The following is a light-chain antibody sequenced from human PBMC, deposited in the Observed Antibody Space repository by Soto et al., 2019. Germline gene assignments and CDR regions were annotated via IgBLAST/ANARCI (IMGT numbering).Light chain of an antibody. CDR2: YDD. V-gene: IGLV1-36*01. CDR3: EAWDDSRNGGV. CDR1: SSDIGNNA. Sequence: QSVLTQPPSVSEAPRQRVTMSCSGSSSDIGNNAVNWYQQLPGKAPKLLIYYDDLLSSGVSDRFSGSKSGTSASLAISGLQSEDEADYYCEAWDDSRNGGVFGGGTKVTVL. J-gene: IGLJ3*02.